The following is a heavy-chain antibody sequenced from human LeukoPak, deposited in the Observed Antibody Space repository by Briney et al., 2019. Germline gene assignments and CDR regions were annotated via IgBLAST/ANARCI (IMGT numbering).Heavy chain of an antibody. D-gene: IGHD6-25*01. CDR2: INPNINGT. Sequence: GASVKVSRKASGYTFTGYYIHWVRQAPGQGLEWMGWINPNINGTNYAQKFQGRVTMTGDRSISTAYMELSRLRSDDTAVYYCARERTPGSGYGVDYWGQGTVVTVSS. J-gene: IGHJ4*02. CDR1: GYTFTGYY. V-gene: IGHV1-2*02. CDR3: ARERTPGSGYGVDY.